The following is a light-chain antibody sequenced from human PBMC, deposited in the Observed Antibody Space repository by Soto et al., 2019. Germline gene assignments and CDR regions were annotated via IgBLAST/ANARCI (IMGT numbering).Light chain of an antibody. Sequence: DIHMAQSPPSLSASVGDRVTITCRSSHNIVTYLNWYQQKAGKAPSLLIYEASHLQSGVPFRFFGSGSGTDFTLPIANLLHEDSATYYCQQSHGTPPTFGPGTKLEIK. CDR1: HNIVTY. J-gene: IGKJ2*01. CDR3: QQSHGTPPT. CDR2: EAS. V-gene: IGKV1-39*01.